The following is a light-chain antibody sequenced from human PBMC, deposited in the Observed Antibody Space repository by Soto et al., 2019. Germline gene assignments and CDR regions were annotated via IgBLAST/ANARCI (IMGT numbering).Light chain of an antibody. Sequence: DIVMTQSALSLPVTPGEPASISCRSSQSLLHVNGYNYLDWYLQKPGQSPQLLIYLGSNRASGVPDRFGGSGSGTDFTLRISRVEAADVGIYYCMQALQTPFTFGQGTKLEIK. CDR2: LGS. V-gene: IGKV2-28*01. J-gene: IGKJ2*01. CDR1: QSLLHVNGYNY. CDR3: MQALQTPFT.